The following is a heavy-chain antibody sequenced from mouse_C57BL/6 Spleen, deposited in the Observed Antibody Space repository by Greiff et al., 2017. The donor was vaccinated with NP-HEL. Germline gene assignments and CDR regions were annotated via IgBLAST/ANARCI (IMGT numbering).Heavy chain of an antibody. J-gene: IGHJ2*01. CDR3: ARWEDYFDY. V-gene: IGHV5-4*03. Sequence: DVKLVESGGGLVKPGGSLKLSCAASGFTFSSYAMSWVRQTPEKRLEWVATISDGGSYTYYPDNVKGRFTISRDNAKNNLYLQMSHLKSEDTAMYYCARWEDYFDYWGQGTTLTVS. CDR2: ISDGGSYT. D-gene: IGHD4-1*01. CDR1: GFTFSSYA.